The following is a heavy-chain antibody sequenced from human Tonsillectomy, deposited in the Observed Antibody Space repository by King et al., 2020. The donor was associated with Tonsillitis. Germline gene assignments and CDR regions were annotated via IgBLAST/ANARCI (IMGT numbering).Heavy chain of an antibody. J-gene: IGHJ3*02. CDR3: ALVVVIPDAFDI. V-gene: IGHV1-69*01. CDR2: IIPIFGTA. Sequence: QLVPSGAEVRKPGSSVKVSCKASGGTFSSYAISWVRQAPGQGLEWMGGIIPIFGTANYAQKFQGRVTITADESTSTAYMELSSLRSEDTAVYYCALVVVIPDAFDIWGQGTMVTVSS. CDR1: GGTFSSYA. D-gene: IGHD3-22*01.